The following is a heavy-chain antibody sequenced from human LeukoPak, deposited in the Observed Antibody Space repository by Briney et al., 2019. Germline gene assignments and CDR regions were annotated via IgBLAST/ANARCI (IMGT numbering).Heavy chain of an antibody. V-gene: IGHV4-34*01. CDR3: ARGDYDYGDWFDP. D-gene: IGHD4-17*01. CDR2: INHSGST. Sequence: SETLSHTCAVYGGSFSGYYWSWIRQPPGKGLEWIGEINHSGSTNYNPSLKSRVTISVDTSKNQFSLKLSSVTAADTAVYYCARGDYDYGDWFDPWGQGTLVTVSS. J-gene: IGHJ5*02. CDR1: GGSFSGYY.